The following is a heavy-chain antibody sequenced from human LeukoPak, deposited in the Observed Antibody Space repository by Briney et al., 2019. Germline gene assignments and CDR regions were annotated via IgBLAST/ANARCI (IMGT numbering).Heavy chain of an antibody. V-gene: IGHV4-4*02. J-gene: IGHJ4*02. CDR1: GGSISSRNW. CDR2: ISRTGSI. CDR3: ARGQGAADY. D-gene: IGHD1-26*01. Sequence: PSETLSLTCAVSGGSISSRNWWGWVRRPPGKGLEWIGEISRTGSIDYDPSVRSRATISLDKSKSQFSLRLTSLTSADTAVYYCARGQGAADYWGQGILVIVSS.